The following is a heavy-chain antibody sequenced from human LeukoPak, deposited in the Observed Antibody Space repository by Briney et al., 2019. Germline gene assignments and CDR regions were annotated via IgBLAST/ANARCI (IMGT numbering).Heavy chain of an antibody. CDR3: AARYVYYYYGMDV. V-gene: IGHV3-21*01. J-gene: IGHJ6*02. CDR1: GFTFSSYS. Sequence: GGSLRLSCAASGFTFSSYSMNWVRQAPGKGLEWVSSISSSSSYVYYADSVKGRFTISRDNAKNSLYLQMNSLRAEDTAVYYCAARYVYYYYGMDVWGQGTTVTVSS. D-gene: IGHD3-9*01. CDR2: ISSSSSYV.